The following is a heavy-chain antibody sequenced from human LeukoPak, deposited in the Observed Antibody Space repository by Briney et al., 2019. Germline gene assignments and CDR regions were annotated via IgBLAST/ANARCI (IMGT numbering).Heavy chain of an antibody. CDR3: ARQDSGTYLNPLDI. J-gene: IGHJ3*02. D-gene: IGHD1-26*01. CDR2: IYYSGGT. Sequence: SETLSLTCTVSGGSMSSYYWTWIRQAPGKGLEWIGHIYYSGGTNYNPSLKSRVTISVDTPKNQLSLKLRSVTAADTAVYYCARQDSGTYLNPLDIWGQGTVVTVSS. CDR1: GGSMSSYY. V-gene: IGHV4-59*08.